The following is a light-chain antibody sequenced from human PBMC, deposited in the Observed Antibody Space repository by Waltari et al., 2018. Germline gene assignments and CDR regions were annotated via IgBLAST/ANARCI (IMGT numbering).Light chain of an antibody. CDR1: SSDVGSSDY. CDR3: SSNAGINNFV. Sequence: QSALTQPPSASGSPGQTVTISCAGTSSDVGSSDYVSWYQTHPGQAPKLLIYHVPKRPSGVPDRFSGSKSGNTASLTVSGLQAEDEADYYCSSNAGINNFVFGGGTKLTVL. J-gene: IGLJ2*01. CDR2: HVP. V-gene: IGLV2-8*01.